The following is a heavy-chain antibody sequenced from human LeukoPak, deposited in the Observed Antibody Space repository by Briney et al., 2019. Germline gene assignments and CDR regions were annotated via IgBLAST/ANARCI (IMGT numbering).Heavy chain of an antibody. CDR2: IFSNGAIT. Sequence: SGGSLRLSCSASGFTISTYPMHWVRQAPGKGLEYVSTIFSNGAITSYAASVKGRFTTSRDNSKNTVYLQMSSLRHEDTALYYCVKSPSDGLDVWGQGATVTVSS. CDR3: VKSPSDGLDV. J-gene: IGHJ6*02. CDR1: GFTISTYP. V-gene: IGHV3-64D*09.